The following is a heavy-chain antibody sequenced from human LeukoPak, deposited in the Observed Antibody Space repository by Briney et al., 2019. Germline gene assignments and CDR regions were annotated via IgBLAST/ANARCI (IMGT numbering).Heavy chain of an antibody. CDR3: ARHRSNYYDSSGYYYNY. V-gene: IGHV4-34*01. J-gene: IGHJ4*02. D-gene: IGHD3-22*01. CDR2: INHSGST. Sequence: PSETLSLTCAVYGGSFSGYYWSWIRQPPGKGLEWIGEINHSGSTNYNPSLKSRVTISVDTSKNQFSLKLSSVTAADTAVYYCARHRSNYYDSSGYYYNYWGQGTLVTVSS. CDR1: GGSFSGYY.